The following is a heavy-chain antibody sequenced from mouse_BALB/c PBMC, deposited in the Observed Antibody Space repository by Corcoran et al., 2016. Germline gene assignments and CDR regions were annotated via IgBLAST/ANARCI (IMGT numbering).Heavy chain of an antibody. V-gene: IGHV8-12*01. Sequence: QVTLKESGPGILQPSQTLSLTCSFSGFSLSTSGMGVSWIRQPSGKGLEWLAHIYWDDDKRYNPSLKSRLTISKDTSSNQVFLKITSVDTADTATYYCARRENDWGAMDYWGQGTSVTVSS. J-gene: IGHJ4*01. CDR2: IYWDDDK. CDR3: ARRENDWGAMDY. D-gene: IGHD4-1*01. CDR1: GFSLSTSGMG.